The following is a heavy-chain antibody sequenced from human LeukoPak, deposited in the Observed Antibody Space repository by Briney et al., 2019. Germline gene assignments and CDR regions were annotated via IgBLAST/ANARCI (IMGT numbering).Heavy chain of an antibody. CDR3: ARGPLYNWNDEDFDI. Sequence: GGSLRLSCAASGFTFSSYAMSWVRQAPGKGLEWVSAISGSGGSTYYADSVKGRFTISRDNSKNTLYLQMNSLRAEDTAVYYCARGPLYNWNDEDFDIWSQGTMVTVSS. CDR1: GFTFSSYA. J-gene: IGHJ3*02. D-gene: IGHD1-1*01. CDR2: ISGSGGST. V-gene: IGHV3-23*01.